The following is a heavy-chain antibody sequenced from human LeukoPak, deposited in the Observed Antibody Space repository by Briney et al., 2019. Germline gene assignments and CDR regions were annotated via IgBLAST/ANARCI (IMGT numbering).Heavy chain of an antibody. Sequence: GGSLRLSCAASGFTFSAYNMNWVRQAPGKGLEWVSSISSSSTYMSYADSVKGRFTISRDNAKNSLYLQMNSLRAEDTAVYYCARDAPWSGYYRGGDYWGQGTLVTVSS. J-gene: IGHJ4*02. CDR3: ARDAPWSGYYRGGDY. CDR2: ISSSSTYM. D-gene: IGHD3-3*01. CDR1: GFTFSAYN. V-gene: IGHV3-21*01.